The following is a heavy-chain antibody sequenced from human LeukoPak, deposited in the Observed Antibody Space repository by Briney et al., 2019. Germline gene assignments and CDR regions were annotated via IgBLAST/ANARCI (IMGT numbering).Heavy chain of an antibody. CDR2: IKQDGSET. CDR3: ARDVYYGSGSPRLDY. CDR1: GFTFSSYW. J-gene: IGHJ4*02. Sequence: GGSLRLSCAASGFTFSSYWMSWVRQAPGKGLEWVANIKQDGSETYYVDSVKGRFTISRDNAKTSLYLQMNSLRDEDTAVYYCARDVYYGSGSPRLDYWGQGTLVTVSS. D-gene: IGHD3-10*01. V-gene: IGHV3-7*01.